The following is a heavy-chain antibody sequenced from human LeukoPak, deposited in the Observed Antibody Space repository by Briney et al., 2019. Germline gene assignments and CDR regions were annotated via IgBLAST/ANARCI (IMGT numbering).Heavy chain of an antibody. J-gene: IGHJ4*02. D-gene: IGHD1-26*01. CDR2: ISYSGSTT. CDR3: VRRTSESYSDY. Sequence: SETLSLTCTVSGGSISSSSVYWGWIRQPPGEGLEWIATISYSGSTTSYNPSLKSRVTISVDTSKNQFSLKLNSVTAADTAVNYCVRRTSESYSDYWGQGTLVTVSS. CDR1: GGSISSSSVY. V-gene: IGHV4-39*01.